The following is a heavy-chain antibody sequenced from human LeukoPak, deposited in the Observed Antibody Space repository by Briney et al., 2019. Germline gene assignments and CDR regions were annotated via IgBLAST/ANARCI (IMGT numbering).Heavy chain of an antibody. CDR1: GFTFSSYW. Sequence: GGSLRLSCAASGFTFSSYWMSWVRQAPGKGLEWVANIRQDGSTMSYVDSVKGRFTISRDNAKNSLYLQMNSLRAEDAAVYYCARSGYGSGSSYFDYWGQGTLVTVSS. J-gene: IGHJ4*02. CDR3: ARSGYGSGSSYFDY. CDR2: IRQDGSTM. D-gene: IGHD3-10*01. V-gene: IGHV3-7*01.